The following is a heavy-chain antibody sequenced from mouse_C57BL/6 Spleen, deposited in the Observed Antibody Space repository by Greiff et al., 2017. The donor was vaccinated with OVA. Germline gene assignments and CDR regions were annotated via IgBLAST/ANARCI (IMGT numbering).Heavy chain of an antibody. Sequence: EVQLVESGGDLVKPGGSLKLSCAASGFTFSSYGMSWVRQTPDKRLEWVATISSGGSYTYYPDSVKGRFTISRDNAKNTLYLQMSSLKSEDTAMYYCARPYDYDWFAYWGQGTLVTVSA. CDR2: ISSGGSYT. V-gene: IGHV5-6*01. D-gene: IGHD2-4*01. J-gene: IGHJ3*01. CDR3: ARPYDYDWFAY. CDR1: GFTFSSYG.